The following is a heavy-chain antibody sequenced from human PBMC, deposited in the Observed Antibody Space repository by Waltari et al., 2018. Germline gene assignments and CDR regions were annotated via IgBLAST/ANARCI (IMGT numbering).Heavy chain of an antibody. CDR2: IYYSGST. V-gene: IGHV4-59*01. CDR3: ARLRTYYYDSSGYSSGAFDI. CDR1: GGSISSYY. Sequence: QVQLQESGPGLVKPSETLSLTCTVSGGSISSYYWSWIRQPPGKGLEWIGYIYYSGSTNYNPALKSRVTISVDTSKNQFSLKLSSVTAADTAVYYCARLRTYYYDSSGYSSGAFDIWGQGTMVTVSS. J-gene: IGHJ3*02. D-gene: IGHD3-22*01.